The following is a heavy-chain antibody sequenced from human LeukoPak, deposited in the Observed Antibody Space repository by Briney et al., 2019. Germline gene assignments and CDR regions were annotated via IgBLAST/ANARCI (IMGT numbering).Heavy chain of an antibody. D-gene: IGHD6-13*01. Sequence: PGGSLRLSCAASGFTFSRHAMSWVRQAPGKGLEWVSAISGSGGSTYYADSVKGRFTISRDNSKNTLYLQMNSLRAEDTAVYYCAKDLGGREKLVIDYWGQGTLVTVSS. CDR3: AKDLGGREKLVIDY. J-gene: IGHJ4*02. V-gene: IGHV3-23*01. CDR2: ISGSGGST. CDR1: GFTFSRHA.